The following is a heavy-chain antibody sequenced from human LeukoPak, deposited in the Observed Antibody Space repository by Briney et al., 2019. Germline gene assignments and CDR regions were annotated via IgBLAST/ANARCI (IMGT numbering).Heavy chain of an antibody. V-gene: IGHV1-69*13. Sequence: SVKVSCKASGGTFSSYAISWVRQAPGQGLEWMGGIIPIFGTANYAQKFQGRVTITADESTSTAYMELSSLRSEDTAVYYCARAGKYYYDSSGYYPQYWGQGTLVTVSS. CDR2: IIPIFGTA. D-gene: IGHD3-22*01. CDR1: GGTFSSYA. CDR3: ARAGKYYYDSSGYYPQY. J-gene: IGHJ4*02.